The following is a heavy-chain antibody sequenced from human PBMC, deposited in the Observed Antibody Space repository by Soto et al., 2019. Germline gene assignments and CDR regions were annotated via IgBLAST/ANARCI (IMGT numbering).Heavy chain of an antibody. V-gene: IGHV3-9*01. Sequence: GGSLRLSCAASGFTFDDYGMHWVRLGPGKGLEWVAGVSWNSDNIAYVESVRGRFTISRDNAKNSVYLQMNSLREDETALYWCAKTRDLGKCAVCPDKSQFDPWGQGTLVTVSS. J-gene: IGHJ5*02. D-gene: IGHD3-3*01. CDR1: GFTFDDYG. CDR2: VSWNSDNI. CDR3: AKTRDLGKCAVCPDKSQFDP.